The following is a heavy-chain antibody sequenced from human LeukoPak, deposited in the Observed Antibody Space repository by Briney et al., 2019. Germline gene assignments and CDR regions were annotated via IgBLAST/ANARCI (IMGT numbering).Heavy chain of an antibody. CDR3: AGHDWFDP. V-gene: IGHV3-53*01. CDR1: GFIVSSNY. Sequence: GGSLRLSCVASGFIVSSNYMSWVRQAPGKGLEWVSVIYTGGNTYYADFVKGRFIISRDNSKNTLYLQMNNLRVEDTAVYYCAGHDWFDPWGQGTLVTVSS. CDR2: IYTGGNT. J-gene: IGHJ5*02.